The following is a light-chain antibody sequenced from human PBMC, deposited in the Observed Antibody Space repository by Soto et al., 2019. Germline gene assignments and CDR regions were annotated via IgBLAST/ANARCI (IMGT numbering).Light chain of an antibody. CDR3: QQRSNWPPLT. CDR2: DAS. V-gene: IGKV3-11*01. CDR1: QSVSSY. Sequence: EIVLTQSPATLSLSPGERATLSCRASQSVSSYLAWYQQKPCQAPRLLIYDASNRATGIPARFSGSGSGTDFTLTISRLEPEDFAVYYCQQRSNWPPLTFGGGTKVQIK. J-gene: IGKJ4*01.